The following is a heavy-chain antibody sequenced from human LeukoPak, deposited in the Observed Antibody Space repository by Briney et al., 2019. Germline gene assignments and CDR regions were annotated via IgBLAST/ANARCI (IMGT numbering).Heavy chain of an antibody. D-gene: IGHD3-22*01. CDR3: ARDWGAYYHFFDY. CDR2: IKQDGSER. V-gene: IGHV3-7*01. J-gene: IGHJ4*02. CDR1: GFSMSVYW. Sequence: GGSLRLSCEASGFSMSVYWMSWVRRAPGKGLEWVGNIKQDGSERNYVDSVKGRFTISRDNAKKSLYLQMNSLRAEDTAVYYCARDWGAYYHFFDYWGQGTLVTVSS.